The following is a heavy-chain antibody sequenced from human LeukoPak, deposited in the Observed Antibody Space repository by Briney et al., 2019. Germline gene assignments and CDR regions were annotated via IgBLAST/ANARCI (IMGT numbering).Heavy chain of an antibody. CDR3: ARGSWFGESTPSDY. D-gene: IGHD3-10*01. CDR1: GGSVSSGSYY. J-gene: IGHJ4*02. CDR2: IYYSGST. Sequence: SETLSLTCTVSGGSVSSGSYYWSWIRQPPGTGLEWIGYIYYSGSTNYNPSLKSRVTISVDTSKNQFSLKLSSVTAADTAVYYCARGSWFGESTPSDYWGQGTLVTASS. V-gene: IGHV4-61*01.